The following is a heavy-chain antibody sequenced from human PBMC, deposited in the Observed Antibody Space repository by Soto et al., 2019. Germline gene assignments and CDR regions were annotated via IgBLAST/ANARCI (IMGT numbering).Heavy chain of an antibody. J-gene: IGHJ5*02. V-gene: IGHV3-23*01. CDR3: AKEGILSPKYNWFDP. CDR1: GFTFSSYA. Sequence: QTGGSLRLSCAASGFTFSSYAMSWVRQAPGKGLEWVSAISGSGGSTYYADSVKGRFTISRDNSKNTLYLQMNSLRAEDTAVYYCAKEGILSPKYNWFDPWGQGTLVTSPQ. CDR2: ISGSGGST. D-gene: IGHD2-15*01.